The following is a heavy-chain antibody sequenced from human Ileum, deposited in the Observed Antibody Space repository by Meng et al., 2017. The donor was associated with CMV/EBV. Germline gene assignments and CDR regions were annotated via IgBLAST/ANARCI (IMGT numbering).Heavy chain of an antibody. V-gene: IGHV3-11*01. CDR1: DYY. Sequence: DYYMSWIRQAPGKGLEWVSYISSSGSTIYYADSVKGRFTISRDNAKNSLYLQMNSLRAEDTAVYYCARHGYQRMGSSSWYNLAFDYWGQGTLVTVSS. J-gene: IGHJ4*02. CDR2: ISSSGSTI. D-gene: IGHD6-13*01. CDR3: ARHGYQRMGSSSWYNLAFDY.